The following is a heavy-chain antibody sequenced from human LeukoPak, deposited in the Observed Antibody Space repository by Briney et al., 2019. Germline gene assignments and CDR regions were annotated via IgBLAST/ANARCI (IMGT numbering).Heavy chain of an antibody. J-gene: IGHJ5*02. CDR3: ARDFNWGYRRTELSYNWFDP. Sequence: SQTLSLTCAISGDSVSSNSAAWNWIRQSPSRGLEWLGRTYYRSKWYNDYAVSVKSRITINPDTSKNQFSLQLNSVTPEDTAVYYCARDFNWGYRRTELSYNWFDPWGQGTLVTVSS. CDR1: GDSVSSNSAA. V-gene: IGHV6-1*01. CDR2: TYYRSKWYN. D-gene: IGHD7-27*01.